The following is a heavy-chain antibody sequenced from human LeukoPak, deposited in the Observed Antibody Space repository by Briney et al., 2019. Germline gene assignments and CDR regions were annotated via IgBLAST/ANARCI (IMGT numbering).Heavy chain of an antibody. J-gene: IGHJ4*02. CDR2: ISSSSSYI. CDR1: GFIFSSYS. D-gene: IGHD7-27*01. CDR3: ARDGTGKLFDY. V-gene: IGHV3-21*01. Sequence: GGSLRLSCAASGFIFSSYSMNWVRQAPGKGLEWVSSISSSSSYIYYADSVKGRFTISRDNAKNSLYLQMNSLRAEDTAVYYCARDGTGKLFDYWGQGTLVTVSS.